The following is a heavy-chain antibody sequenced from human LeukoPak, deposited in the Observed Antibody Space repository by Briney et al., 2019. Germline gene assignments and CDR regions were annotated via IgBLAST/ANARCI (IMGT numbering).Heavy chain of an antibody. D-gene: IGHD3-22*01. V-gene: IGHV3-23*01. Sequence: GESLRLSCAASGFTFSSYAMSWVRQAPGKGLEWVSGISTSGGSSSYADSVKGRFTISRDNPGNTLYMQMNSLRAEDTALYYCAIMHPYYDGSGYWVQWGQGTLVTVSS. CDR3: AIMHPYYDGSGYWVQ. CDR1: GFTFSSYA. CDR2: ISTSGGSS. J-gene: IGHJ4*02.